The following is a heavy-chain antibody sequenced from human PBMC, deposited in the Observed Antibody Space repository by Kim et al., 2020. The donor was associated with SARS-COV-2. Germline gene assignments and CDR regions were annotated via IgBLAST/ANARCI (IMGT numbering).Heavy chain of an antibody. CDR2: ISGSGGST. V-gene: IGHV3-23*01. J-gene: IGHJ4*02. CDR3: AKWARGVIITSTTSPFDY. Sequence: GGSLRLSCAASGFTFSSYAMSWVRQAPGKGLEWVSAISGSGGSTYYADSVEGRFTMSRDNSKNTLYLQMNSLRAEDTAVYYCAKWARGVIITSTTSPFDYWGQGTLVAVSS. CDR1: GFTFSSYA. D-gene: IGHD3-10*01.